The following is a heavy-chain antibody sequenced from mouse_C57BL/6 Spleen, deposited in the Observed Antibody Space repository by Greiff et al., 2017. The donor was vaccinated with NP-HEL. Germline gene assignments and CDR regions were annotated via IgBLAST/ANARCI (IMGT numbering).Heavy chain of an antibody. CDR1: GYAFSSSW. V-gene: IGHV1-82*01. CDR2: IYPGDGDT. D-gene: IGHD2-5*01. CDR3: ARDYSTFLDY. J-gene: IGHJ2*01. Sequence: VQLQQSGPELVKPGASVKISCKASGYAFSSSWMNWVKQRPGKGLEWIGRIYPGDGDTNSNGKFKGKATLTADKSFSTAYMQLSSRTSEDSAVYFWARDYSTFLDYWGQGTTLTVSS.